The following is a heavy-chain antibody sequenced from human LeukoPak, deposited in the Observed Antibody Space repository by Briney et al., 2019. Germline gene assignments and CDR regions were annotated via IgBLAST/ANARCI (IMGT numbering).Heavy chain of an antibody. CDR1: GGSFSGYY. CDR2: ISHSGST. Sequence: IPSETLSLTCAVYGGSFSGYYWSWIRQPPGKGLEWIGEISHSGSTNYNPSLKSRVTISVDTSKNQFSLKLSSVTAADTAVYYCARVRNYYGSGSYSDYMDVWGKGTTVTISS. CDR3: ARVRNYYGSGSYSDYMDV. D-gene: IGHD3-10*01. J-gene: IGHJ6*03. V-gene: IGHV4-34*01.